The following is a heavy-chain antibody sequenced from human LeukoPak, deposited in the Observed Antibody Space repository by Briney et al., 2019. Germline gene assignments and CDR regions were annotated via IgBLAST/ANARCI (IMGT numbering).Heavy chain of an antibody. CDR1: GFTFSSYG. Sequence: GGSLRLSCAASGFTFSSYGMHWVRQAPGKGLEWVAFIRYDGSNKYYADSVKGRFTISRDNSKNTLYLQMNSLRAEDTAVYYCAKASTNYDILTAEDHWGQGTLVTVSS. CDR3: AKASTNYDILTAEDH. V-gene: IGHV3-30*02. D-gene: IGHD3-9*01. CDR2: IRYDGSNK. J-gene: IGHJ4*02.